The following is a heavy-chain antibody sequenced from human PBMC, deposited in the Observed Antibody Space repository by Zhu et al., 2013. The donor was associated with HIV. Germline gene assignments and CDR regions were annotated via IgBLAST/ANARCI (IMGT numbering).Heavy chain of an antibody. V-gene: IGHV1-69*06. CDR2: IIPIFGTA. Sequence: QVQLVQSGAEVKKPGSSVKVSCKASGGTFSSYAISWVRQAPGQGLEWMGGIIPIFGTANYAQKFQGRVTITADKSTSTAYMELSSLRSEDTAVYYCAREADCSSTSCYARGYYYYGMDVWGQGTTVTVSS. J-gene: IGHJ6*02. CDR1: GGTFSSYA. CDR3: AREADCSSTSCYARGYYYYGMDV. D-gene: IGHD2-2*01.